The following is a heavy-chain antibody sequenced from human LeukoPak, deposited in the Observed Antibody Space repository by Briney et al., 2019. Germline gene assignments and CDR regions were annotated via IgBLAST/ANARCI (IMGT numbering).Heavy chain of an antibody. CDR3: SRHDSSIVGGNDAFDI. V-gene: IGHV3-73*01. CDR1: GFTFSGSA. D-gene: IGHD1-26*01. CDR2: IRSKGNSYAT. J-gene: IGHJ3*02. Sequence: GGPLRLSCAASGFTFSGSAMHWVRQASGKGLEWVVRIRSKGNSYATAYAASVTGRFTISRDDSKNTAYLQMNSLKTEDTAVYYCSRHDSSIVGGNDAFDIWGQGTMVTVSS.